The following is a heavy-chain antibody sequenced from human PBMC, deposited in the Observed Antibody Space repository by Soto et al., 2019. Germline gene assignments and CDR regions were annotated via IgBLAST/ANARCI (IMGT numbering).Heavy chain of an antibody. CDR1: GDSMTKYY. D-gene: IGHD1-26*01. CDR3: ARTVGAAYYFDF. Sequence: EPLSLTCTVDGDSMTKYYWSWIRQTAGKGLEWIGRVYMSGSTNYNPSLKSRVTMSIDTSNNHFSLDLKSVTAADTAVYYCARTVGAAYYFDFWGQGALVT. CDR2: VYMSGST. V-gene: IGHV4-4*07. J-gene: IGHJ4*02.